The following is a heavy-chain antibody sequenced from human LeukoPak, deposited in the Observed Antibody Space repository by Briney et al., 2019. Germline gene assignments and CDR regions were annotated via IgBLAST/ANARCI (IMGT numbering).Heavy chain of an antibody. CDR3: AHRRRDGYNLYFDY. V-gene: IGHV2-5*02. D-gene: IGHD5-24*01. CDR2: IYWDDDK. J-gene: IGHJ4*02. CDR1: GFSLSTSGGG. Sequence: SGPTLLKPTPTLTLTFTFSGFSLSTSGGGVGWIRQPPGKALEWLTLIYWDDDKRYSLSLKSTLTITKHTSKIQLVLTMTNMDPVDTATYYCAHRRRDGYNLYFDYWGQGTLVTVSS.